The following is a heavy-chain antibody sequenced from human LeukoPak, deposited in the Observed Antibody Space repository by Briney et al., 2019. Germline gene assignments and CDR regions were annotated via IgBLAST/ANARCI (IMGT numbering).Heavy chain of an antibody. CDR1: GFTFSDYY. D-gene: IGHD4-23*01. V-gene: IGHV3-11*01. CDR3: ASDYGGNSFQDC. Sequence: GGSLRLSCAASGFTFSDYYMGWIRQAPRKGLEWVSYIGSSGSTIYYADSVKGRFTISRDNAKNSLYLQMNSLRAEDTAVYYCASDYGGNSFQDCWGQGTLVTVSS. J-gene: IGHJ4*02. CDR2: IGSSGSTI.